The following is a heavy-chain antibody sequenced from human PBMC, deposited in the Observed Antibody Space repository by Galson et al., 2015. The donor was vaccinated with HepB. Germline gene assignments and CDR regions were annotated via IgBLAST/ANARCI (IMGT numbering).Heavy chain of an antibody. J-gene: IGHJ2*01. CDR1: GGSISSGGYY. CDR2: IYYSGST. Sequence: PLSLTCTVSGGSISSGGYYWSWIRQHPGKGLEWIGYIYYSGSTYYNPSLKSRVTISVVTSKNQFSLKLSSVTAADTAVYYCARATIAAADPWYFDLWFRGSLVNVS. D-gene: IGHD6-13*01. V-gene: IGHV4-31*03. CDR3: ARATIAAADPWYFDL.